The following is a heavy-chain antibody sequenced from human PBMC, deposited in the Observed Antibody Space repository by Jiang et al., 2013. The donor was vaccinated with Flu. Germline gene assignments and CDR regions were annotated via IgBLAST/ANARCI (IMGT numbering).Heavy chain of an antibody. D-gene: IGHD3-10*01. Sequence: GPGLVKPSETLSLTCAVSGYSISSGYYWGWIRQPPGKGLEWIGSIYHSGSTYYNPSLKSRVTISVDTSKNQFSLKLSSVTAADTAVYYCARPLVSFGGWPRHYYYYGMDVWGQGTTV. V-gene: IGHV4-38-2*01. CDR1: GYSISSGYY. CDR3: ARPLVSFGGWPRHYYYYGMDV. CDR2: IYHSGST. J-gene: IGHJ6*02.